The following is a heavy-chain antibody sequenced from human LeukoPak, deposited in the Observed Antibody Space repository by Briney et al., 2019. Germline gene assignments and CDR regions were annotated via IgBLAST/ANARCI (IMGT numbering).Heavy chain of an antibody. CDR1: GFTLSSYT. Sequence: GSLRLSCAASGFTLSSYTMNWVRQAPGKGLEWVTSISSSSSYIYYADSVKGRFTISRHNAKNSLYLQMNSLRADDTAVYYCARAQNHDILTGALDYWGQGTLVTVSS. J-gene: IGHJ4*02. CDR2: ISSSSSYI. CDR3: ARAQNHDILTGALDY. V-gene: IGHV3-21*01. D-gene: IGHD3-9*01.